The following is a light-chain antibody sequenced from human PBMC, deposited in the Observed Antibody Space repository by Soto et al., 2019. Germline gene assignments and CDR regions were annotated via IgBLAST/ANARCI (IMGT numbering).Light chain of an antibody. CDR2: EVR. Sequence: QSALTQPASVSGSPGQSITISCAGTMRDVGAYNLVSWYQQHPGRAPQLIIYEVRNRPSGISFRFSGSKSGITASLTISGAQAEDEADYYCSSYTDISTVIFGGGTKLTVL. CDR1: MRDVGAYNL. J-gene: IGLJ2*01. CDR3: SSYTDISTVI. V-gene: IGLV2-14*01.